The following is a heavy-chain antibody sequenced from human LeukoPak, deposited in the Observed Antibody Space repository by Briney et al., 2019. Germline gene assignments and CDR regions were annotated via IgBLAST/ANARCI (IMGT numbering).Heavy chain of an antibody. V-gene: IGHV3-74*01. D-gene: IGHD5-12*01. Sequence: GGSLRLSCAASGFTFSSYWMHWVRQAPGKGLVWVSRINTDGSSTSYADSVKGRFTISRDNAKNTLYLQMNSLRAEDTAVYYCARSLATSYYYMDVWGKGTTVTVSS. CDR2: INTDGSST. CDR3: ARSLATSYYYMDV. J-gene: IGHJ6*03. CDR1: GFTFSSYW.